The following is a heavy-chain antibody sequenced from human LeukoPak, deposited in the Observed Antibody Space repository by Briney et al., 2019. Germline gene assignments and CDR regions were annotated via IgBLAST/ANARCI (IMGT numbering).Heavy chain of an antibody. CDR1: GFTFSSYG. D-gene: IGHD1-26*01. CDR2: IWYDGSNK. Sequence: PGRSLRLSCAASGFTFSSYGMHWVRQAPGKGLEWVAVIWYDGSNKYYADSVKGRFTISRDNSKNTLYLQMDSLRAEDTAVYYCASQVTMGMADYWGQGTLVTVSS. V-gene: IGHV3-33*03. J-gene: IGHJ4*02. CDR3: ASQVTMGMADY.